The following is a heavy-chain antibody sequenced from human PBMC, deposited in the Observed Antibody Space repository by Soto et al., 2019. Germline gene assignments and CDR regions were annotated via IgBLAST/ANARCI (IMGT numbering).Heavy chain of an antibody. D-gene: IGHD6-13*01. CDR1: GGSFSGYY. CDR2: INHSGST. CDR3: ARQRQLVLDY. Sequence: SETLSLTCAVYGGSFSGYYWSWIRQPPGKGLEWIGEINHSGSTNYNPSLKSRVTISVDTSKNQFSLKLSSVTAADTAVYYCARQRQLVLDYWGQGTLVTVSS. J-gene: IGHJ4*02. V-gene: IGHV4-34*01.